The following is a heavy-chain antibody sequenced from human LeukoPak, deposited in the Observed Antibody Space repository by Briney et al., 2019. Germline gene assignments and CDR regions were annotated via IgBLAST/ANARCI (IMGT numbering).Heavy chain of an antibody. CDR2: ITPIFGTP. D-gene: IGHD3-10*01. CDR1: GGTFSSYA. J-gene: IGHJ4*02. CDR3: ARGDHYYGSGSPLPSFDY. Sequence: SVKVSCKASGGTFSSYAISWVRQAPGQGLEWMGGITPIFGTPHYAQKFQGRVTITADESTSTAYMELSSLRSEDTAVYYCARGDHYYGSGSPLPSFDYWGQGTLVTVSS. V-gene: IGHV1-69*01.